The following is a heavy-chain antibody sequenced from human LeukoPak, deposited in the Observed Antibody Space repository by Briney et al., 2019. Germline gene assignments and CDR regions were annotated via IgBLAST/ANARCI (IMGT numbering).Heavy chain of an antibody. CDR3: ARRGTRLRYFDWLPNY. V-gene: IGHV4-34*01. D-gene: IGHD3-9*01. Sequence: ASETLSLTCAVYGRSFSGYYWSWIRQRPGKGLEWIGEINHSGSTNYNPSLKSRVTISVDTSKNQFSLKLSSVTAADTAVYYCARRGTRLRYFDWLPNYWGQGTLVTVSS. CDR1: GRSFSGYY. CDR2: INHSGST. J-gene: IGHJ4*02.